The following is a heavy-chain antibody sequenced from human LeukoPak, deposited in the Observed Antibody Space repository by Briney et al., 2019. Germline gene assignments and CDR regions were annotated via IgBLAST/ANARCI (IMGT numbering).Heavy chain of an antibody. CDR2: ISWNSGSI. Sequence: QSGRSLRPSCAASGFTFDDYAMHWVRQAPGKGLEWVSGISWNSGSIGYADSVKGRFTISRDNAKNSLYLQMNSLRAEDTALYYCAKDAGDGYCSGGSCSDAFDIWGQGTMVTVSS. V-gene: IGHV3-9*01. CDR3: AKDAGDGYCSGGSCSDAFDI. J-gene: IGHJ3*02. CDR1: GFTFDDYA. D-gene: IGHD2-15*01.